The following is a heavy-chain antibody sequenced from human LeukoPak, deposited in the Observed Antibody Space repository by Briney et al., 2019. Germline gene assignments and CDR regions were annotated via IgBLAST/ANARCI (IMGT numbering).Heavy chain of an antibody. CDR1: GGSISSGDYY. D-gene: IGHD4-23*01. J-gene: IGHJ4*02. Sequence: SETLSLTCTVSGGSISSGDYYWSWIRQPPGKGLEWIGYIYYSGNTYYNPSLKSRVSISVDTSKNQFSLNLGSVTAADTAVYYCARDNPNSDFDYWGQGTLVTVSS. CDR2: IYYSGNT. CDR3: ARDNPNSDFDY. V-gene: IGHV4-30-4*01.